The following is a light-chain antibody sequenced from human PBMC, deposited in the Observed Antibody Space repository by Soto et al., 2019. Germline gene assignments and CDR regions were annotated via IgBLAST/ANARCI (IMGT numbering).Light chain of an antibody. J-gene: IGLJ3*02. CDR1: SSNIGAGYD. CDR3: QSFDRSLTAWV. Sequence: QSVLTQPPSVSGAPGQRVTISCTGSSSNIGAGYDVHWYQQLPGAAPTLLISANSDRPSGVPDRFSGSKSGTSASLAITGRQTEDEADYYCQSFDRSLTAWVFGGGTKLTVL. CDR2: ANS. V-gene: IGLV1-40*01.